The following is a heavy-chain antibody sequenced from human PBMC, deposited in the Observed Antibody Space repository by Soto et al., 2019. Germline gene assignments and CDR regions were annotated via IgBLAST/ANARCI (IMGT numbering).Heavy chain of an antibody. CDR3: ARMFPTVFAAFDI. D-gene: IGHD4-17*01. J-gene: IGHJ3*02. Sequence: QLQLQESGSGLVKPSQTLSLTCAVSGGSISSGGYSWSWIRQPPGKGLEWIGYIYHSGSTYYNPSRKSRATRSADTSKSQFSRKLSSVTAADTAVYCCARMFPTVFAAFDIWGQGTMVTVSS. V-gene: IGHV4-30-2*01. CDR1: GGSISSGGYS. CDR2: IYHSGST.